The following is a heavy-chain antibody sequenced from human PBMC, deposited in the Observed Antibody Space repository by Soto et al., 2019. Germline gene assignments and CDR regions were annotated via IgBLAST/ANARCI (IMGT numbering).Heavy chain of an antibody. CDR3: ASRSDNPYHCFDT. CDR2: VIPILGIA. D-gene: IGHD1-26*01. V-gene: IGHV1-69*02. CDR1: VCTLNIYS. J-gene: IGHJ5*02. Sequence: PVKVTSKASVCTLNIYSLICAQQAPGQGLEWMGRVIPILGIANYAQKFQGRVTITADKSTSTAYMELSSLRSEDTAVSYCASRSDNPYHCFDTRGQGTLVTVSS.